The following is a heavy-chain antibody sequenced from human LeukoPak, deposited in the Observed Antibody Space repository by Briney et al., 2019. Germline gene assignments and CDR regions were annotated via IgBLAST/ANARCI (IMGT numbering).Heavy chain of an antibody. J-gene: IGHJ4*02. CDR1: GFTFESYG. V-gene: IGHV3-23*01. D-gene: IGHD5-18*01. CDR3: ARHLSGITGYTYGRGIDY. CDR2: ISGSGGRT. Sequence: GGSLRLSCATSGFTFESYGMNWVRQAPGKGLEWVSAISGSGGRTYYADSVKGRVTISRDNSKNTLYLQMNSLRAEDTAVYYCARHLSGITGYTYGRGIDYWGQGTLVTVSS.